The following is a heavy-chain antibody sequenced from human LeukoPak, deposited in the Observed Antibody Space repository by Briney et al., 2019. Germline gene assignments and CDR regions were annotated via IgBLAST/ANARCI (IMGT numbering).Heavy chain of an antibody. D-gene: IGHD6-6*01. CDR1: GFTFSSYG. V-gene: IGHV3-30*18. Sequence: GGSLRLSCAASGFTFSSYGMHWVRQAPGKGLEWVAVISYDGSNKYYADSVKGRFTISRDNSKNTLYLQMNSLRAEDTAVYYRAKDLFVPPSTSVDAFDIWGQGTMVTVSS. CDR3: AKDLFVPPSTSVDAFDI. J-gene: IGHJ3*02. CDR2: ISYDGSNK.